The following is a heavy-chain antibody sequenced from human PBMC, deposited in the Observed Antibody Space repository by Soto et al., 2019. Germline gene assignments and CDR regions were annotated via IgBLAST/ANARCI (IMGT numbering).Heavy chain of an antibody. CDR1: GGSISSYY. Sequence: QVQLQESGPGLVKPSETLSLTCTVSGGSISSYYWSWIRQPPGKGLEWIGYIYYSGSTNYNPSLKSRVTISVDTSKNQFSLKLSSVTAADTAVYYCARGVDTAMVRGDYFDYWGQGTLVTVSS. V-gene: IGHV4-59*08. CDR3: ARGVDTAMVRGDYFDY. D-gene: IGHD5-18*01. CDR2: IYYSGST. J-gene: IGHJ4*02.